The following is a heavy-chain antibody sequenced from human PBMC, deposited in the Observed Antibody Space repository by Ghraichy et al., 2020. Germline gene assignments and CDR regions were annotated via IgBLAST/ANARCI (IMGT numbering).Heavy chain of an antibody. CDR1: GYTFTGYY. D-gene: IGHD3-16*01. V-gene: IGHV1-2*02. Sequence: ASVKVSCKASGYTFTGYYMHWVRQAPGQGLEWMGWINPNSGGTNYAQKFQGRVTMTRDTSISTAYMELSRLRSDDTAVYYCARDLGKLANSYYGMDVWGQGTTVTVSS. J-gene: IGHJ6*02. CDR2: INPNSGGT. CDR3: ARDLGKLANSYYGMDV.